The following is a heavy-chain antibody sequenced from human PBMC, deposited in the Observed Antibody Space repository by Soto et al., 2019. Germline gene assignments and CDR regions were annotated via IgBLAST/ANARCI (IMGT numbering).Heavy chain of an antibody. V-gene: IGHV5-10-1*01. D-gene: IGHD6-6*01. Sequence: PGESLKISCKGSGYSFTSYWISWVRQMPGKGLEWMGRIDPSDSYTNYSPSFQGHVTISADKSISTAYLQWSSLKASDTAMYYCARHSPLASRRGAPADWFDPWGQGTLVTVSS. J-gene: IGHJ5*02. CDR3: ARHSPLASRRGAPADWFDP. CDR1: GYSFTSYW. CDR2: IDPSDSYT.